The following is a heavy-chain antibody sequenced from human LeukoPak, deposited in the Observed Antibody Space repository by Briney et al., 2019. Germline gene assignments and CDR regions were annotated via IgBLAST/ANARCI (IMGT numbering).Heavy chain of an antibody. V-gene: IGHV3-23*01. CDR2: ISGSGGST. Sequence: GSLRLSCAASGFTFSSYAMSWVRQAPGKGLEWVSAISGSGGSTYYADSVKGRFTISRDNSKNTLYLQMNSLRAEDTAVYYCAKDGSGYSYGSHFLFDYWGQGTLVTVSS. D-gene: IGHD5-18*01. CDR3: AKDGSGYSYGSHFLFDY. CDR1: GFTFSSYA. J-gene: IGHJ4*02.